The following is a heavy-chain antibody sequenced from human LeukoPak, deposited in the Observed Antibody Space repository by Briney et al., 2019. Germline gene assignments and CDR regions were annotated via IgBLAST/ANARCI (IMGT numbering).Heavy chain of an antibody. J-gene: IGHJ4*02. D-gene: IGHD6-13*01. CDR2: IYSAGST. CDR3: ARQIASAGTAGFDF. Sequence: SETLSLTCTVSGGSISSYYWSWIRQPAGKGLEWIGRIYSAGSTNYNPSLKSRVTMSVDTSKNQFSLRLRSVTAADTAVYYCARQIASAGTAGFDFWGQGALVTVSS. V-gene: IGHV4-4*07. CDR1: GGSISSYY.